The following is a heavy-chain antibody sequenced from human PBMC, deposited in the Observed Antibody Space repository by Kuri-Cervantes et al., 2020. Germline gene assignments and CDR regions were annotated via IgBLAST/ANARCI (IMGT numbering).Heavy chain of an antibody. CDR3: ARAEYYDFFGGPGRANWFDP. V-gene: IGHV3-30*03. D-gene: IGHD3-3*01. CDR2: ISYDGSNK. CDR1: GFTFSSFG. J-gene: IGHJ5*02. Sequence: GESLKISCAASGFTFSSFGMHWVRQAPGRGLEWVAVISYDGSNKYYADSVKGRFTISRDNSKNTLYLQMSSLRSEDTAVYYCARAEYYDFFGGPGRANWFDPWGQGTLVTVSS.